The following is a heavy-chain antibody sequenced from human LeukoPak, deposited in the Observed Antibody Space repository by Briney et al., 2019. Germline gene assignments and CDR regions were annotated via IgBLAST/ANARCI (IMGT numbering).Heavy chain of an antibody. CDR2: ISSSSSYI. J-gene: IGHJ2*01. Sequence: GGSLRLSCAASGFTFSSYSMNWVRQAPGKGLEWVSSISSSSSYIYYADSVKGRFTISRDNAKNSLYLQMNSLRAEDTAVYYCARAAYSSTWYSRYFDLWGRGTLATVSS. V-gene: IGHV3-21*01. D-gene: IGHD6-13*01. CDR3: ARAAYSSTWYSRYFDL. CDR1: GFTFSSYS.